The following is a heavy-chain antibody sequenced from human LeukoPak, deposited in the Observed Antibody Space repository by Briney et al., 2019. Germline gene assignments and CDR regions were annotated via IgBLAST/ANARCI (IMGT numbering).Heavy chain of an antibody. Sequence: SETLSLTCTVSGGSISNYYWSWIRQPPGKGLEWIGYIYSSGSTNYNPSLKGRVTRSVDTSKNQFSLKLSTVTAADTAVYYCARDHYYDSSGYTFGYWGQGTLVTVSS. D-gene: IGHD3-22*01. CDR1: GGSISNYY. V-gene: IGHV4-59*01. CDR3: ARDHYYDSSGYTFGY. J-gene: IGHJ4*02. CDR2: IYSSGST.